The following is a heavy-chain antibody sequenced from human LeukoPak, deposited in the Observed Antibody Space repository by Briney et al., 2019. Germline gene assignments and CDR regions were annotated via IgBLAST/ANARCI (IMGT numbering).Heavy chain of an antibody. Sequence: ASVKVSCKASGYTFTGYYMHWVRQAPGQGLEWMGWINPHSGGTKDAQKFQGRVIMTRDTSISTAYMEPSRLRSDDTAVYYCARDAPAAGRALDYWGQGALVTVSS. D-gene: IGHD6-13*01. CDR1: GYTFTGYY. CDR3: ARDAPAAGRALDY. CDR2: INPHSGGT. J-gene: IGHJ4*02. V-gene: IGHV1-2*02.